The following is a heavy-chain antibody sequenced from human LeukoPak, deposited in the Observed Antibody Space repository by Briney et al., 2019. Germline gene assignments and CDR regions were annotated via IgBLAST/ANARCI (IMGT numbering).Heavy chain of an antibody. V-gene: IGHV3-74*01. J-gene: IGHJ4*02. CDR2: INGDGSST. CDR1: GFTFSSYW. Sequence: GGSLRLSCAASGFTFSSYWMHWVRHAPGKGLVWVSRINGDGSSTTYADTVKGRFTISRDNAKSTPYLQMNSLRAEDTAMYYCARALTTSATVTTGYWGQGTLVTVSS. D-gene: IGHD4-17*01. CDR3: ARALTTSATVTTGY.